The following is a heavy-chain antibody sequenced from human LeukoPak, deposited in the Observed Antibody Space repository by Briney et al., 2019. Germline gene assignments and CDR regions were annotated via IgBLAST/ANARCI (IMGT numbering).Heavy chain of an antibody. CDR1: GFTFSSYA. J-gene: IGHJ4*02. Sequence: PGGSLRLSCAASGFTFSSYAMHWVRQAPGKGLEWVAVISYDGSNKYYADSVKGRFTISRDNSKNTLYLQMNSLRAEDTAVYYCAKVRAYGDYWGFDYWGQGTLVTVSS. V-gene: IGHV3-30*04. CDR3: AKVRAYGDYWGFDY. D-gene: IGHD4-17*01. CDR2: ISYDGSNK.